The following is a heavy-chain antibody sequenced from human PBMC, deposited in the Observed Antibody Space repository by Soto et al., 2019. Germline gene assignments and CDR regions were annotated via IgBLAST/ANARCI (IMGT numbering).Heavy chain of an antibody. CDR1: GFTFTSSA. V-gene: IGHV1-58*01. J-gene: IGHJ6*02. Sequence: QMQLVQSGPEVKKPGTSVKVSCKASGFTFTSSAVQWVRQARGQRLEWIGWIVVGSGNTNYAQKFQERVTITRDMSTSTAYMELGSLRSEDTAVYYCAAPKKNSPTWDYYYGMDVWGQGTTVTVSS. D-gene: IGHD1-7*01. CDR2: IVVGSGNT. CDR3: AAPKKNSPTWDYYYGMDV.